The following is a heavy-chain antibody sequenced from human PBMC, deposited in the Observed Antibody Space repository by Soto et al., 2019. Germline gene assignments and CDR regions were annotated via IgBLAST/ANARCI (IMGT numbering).Heavy chain of an antibody. D-gene: IGHD5-18*01. J-gene: IGHJ6*02. CDR1: GFTFSNYA. V-gene: IGHV3-23*01. Sequence: GGSLRLSCAASGFTFSNYAMSWVRQAPGKGLEWVSATSGSGDSTYYADSVKGRFTISRDNSKNTLYLQMNSLRAEDTAVYYCAKRNTAMVPLNCGMDVWGQGPMLTVSS. CDR2: TSGSGDST. CDR3: AKRNTAMVPLNCGMDV.